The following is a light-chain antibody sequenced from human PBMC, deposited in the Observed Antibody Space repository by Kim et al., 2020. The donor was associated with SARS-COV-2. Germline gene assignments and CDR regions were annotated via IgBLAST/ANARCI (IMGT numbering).Light chain of an antibody. CDR1: QDIKKC. CDR2: DAS. J-gene: IGKJ3*01. CDR3: QQCDDLPFT. V-gene: IGKV1-33*01. Sequence: ASVRDRVTITCQASQDIKKCLNWYQQTPGKAPKLLIYDASNLEAGVPSRFSGSGSGTDFTLTISSLQPEDIATYYCQQCDDLPFTFGPGTKVDIK.